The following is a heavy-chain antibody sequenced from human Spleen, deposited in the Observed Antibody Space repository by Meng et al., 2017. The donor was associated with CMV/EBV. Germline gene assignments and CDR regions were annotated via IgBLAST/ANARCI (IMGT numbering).Heavy chain of an antibody. CDR2: IYYSGST. CDR3: ARDYITSYYYYGMDV. CDR1: GGSISSSSYY. V-gene: IGHV4-39*07. D-gene: IGHD3-10*01. Sequence: SETLSLTCTVSGGSISSSSYYWGWIRQPPGKGLEWIGSIYYSGSTYYNPSLKSRVTISIDTSKNQFSLKLSSVTAADTAVYYCARDYITSYYYYGMDVWGQGTTVTVSS. J-gene: IGHJ6*02.